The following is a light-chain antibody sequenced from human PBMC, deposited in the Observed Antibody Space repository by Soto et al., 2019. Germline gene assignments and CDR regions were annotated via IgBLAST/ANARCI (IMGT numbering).Light chain of an antibody. CDR2: GAS. Sequence: EIVLTQSPGPLSLSPGERATLSCRASRIFGSSYLAWYQQQPGQAPRLLLYGASSRATGIPDRFSGSGAGTAYTLPISRLGADDFSVYYCQQRSNWPGITFGQGTRVEIK. CDR1: RIFGSSY. CDR3: QQRSNWPGIT. V-gene: IGKV3D-20*02. J-gene: IGKJ5*01.